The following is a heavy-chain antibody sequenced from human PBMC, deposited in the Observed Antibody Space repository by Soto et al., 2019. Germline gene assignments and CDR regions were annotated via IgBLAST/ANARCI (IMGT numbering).Heavy chain of an antibody. J-gene: IGHJ5*01. Sequence: EVQLLESGGGLVQPGGSLRLSCAASGFSFSDYAMSWVRQAPGKGLEWVSGISGDAGSKKYADSVKGRFTISRVNSKNTVYLKMKSLRAEDTAVYYCAKRVYGDYVWFDSWGQGTLVTVSS. CDR1: GFSFSDYA. D-gene: IGHD4-17*01. CDR2: ISGDAGSK. CDR3: AKRVYGDYVWFDS. V-gene: IGHV3-23*01.